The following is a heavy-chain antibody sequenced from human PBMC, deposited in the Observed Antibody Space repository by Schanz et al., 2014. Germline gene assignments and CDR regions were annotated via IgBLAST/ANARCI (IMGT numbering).Heavy chain of an antibody. Sequence: EVQLVESGGGVVRPGGSLRLSCAASGFGFDDYAMSWVRQAPGKGLEWVSGINWNGGSTGYADSVKGRFTISRDNAKNSHYLQMSSLRAEDTDLSYCAVDSGSSSWYPSDYWGQGTLVTVSS. V-gene: IGHV3-20*04. CDR2: INWNGGST. D-gene: IGHD6-13*01. CDR1: GFGFDDYA. J-gene: IGHJ4*03. CDR3: AVDSGSSSWYPSDY.